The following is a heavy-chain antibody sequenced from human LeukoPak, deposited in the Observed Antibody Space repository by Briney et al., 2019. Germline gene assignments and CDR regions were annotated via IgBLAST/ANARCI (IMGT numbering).Heavy chain of an antibody. CDR3: ARDRVGWGAFDI. CDR1: GGTFSSYA. V-gene: IGHV1-69*13. J-gene: IGHJ3*02. D-gene: IGHD2-15*01. CDR2: IIPIFGTA. Sequence: ASVKVSCKASGGTFSSYAISWVRQAPGQGLEWMGGIIPIFGTANYAQKFQGRVTITADESTSTAYMELSSLRSEDTAVYYCARDRVGWGAFDIWGQGTMVTVSS.